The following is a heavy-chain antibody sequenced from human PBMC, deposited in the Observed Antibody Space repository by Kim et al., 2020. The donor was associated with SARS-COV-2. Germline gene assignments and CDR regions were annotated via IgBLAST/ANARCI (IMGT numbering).Heavy chain of an antibody. J-gene: IGHJ4*02. Sequence: QKFQGWVTMTRDTSISTAYMELSRLRSDDTAVYYCARGRGSGYYYFYFDYWGQGTLVTVSS. V-gene: IGHV1-2*04. CDR3: ARGRGSGYYYFYFDY. D-gene: IGHD3-22*01.